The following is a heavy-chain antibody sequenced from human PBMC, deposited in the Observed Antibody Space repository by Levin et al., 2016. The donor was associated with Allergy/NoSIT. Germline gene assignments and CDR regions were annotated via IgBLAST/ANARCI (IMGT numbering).Heavy chain of an antibody. V-gene: IGHV1-69*13. CDR2: IIPVFDAA. Sequence: SVKVSCKASGGAFSTHTISWLRQAPGQGLEWMGGIIPVFDAAKYAQKFQGRLIITADESTTTVYMELNNLRSEDTATYYCARDSDNVAGDRWFDPWGQGTLVTVSS. CDR3: ARDSDNVAGDRWFDP. J-gene: IGHJ5*02. D-gene: IGHD1-26*01. CDR1: GGAFSTHT.